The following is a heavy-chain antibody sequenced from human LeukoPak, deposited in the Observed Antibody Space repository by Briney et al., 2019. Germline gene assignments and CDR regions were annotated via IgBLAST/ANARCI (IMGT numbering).Heavy chain of an antibody. CDR1: GGSISSNY. D-gene: IGHD6-13*01. V-gene: IGHV4-59*01. J-gene: IGHJ4*02. CDR3: ASGSAVAAAGDY. Sequence: PSETLSLTCTVSGGSISSNYWNWIRQPPGKGLEWIGYIYYSGSTNYNPSLKSRVTISVDTSKSQFSLRLTSVTAADTAVYYCASGSAVAAAGDYWGQGTLVTVSS. CDR2: IYYSGST.